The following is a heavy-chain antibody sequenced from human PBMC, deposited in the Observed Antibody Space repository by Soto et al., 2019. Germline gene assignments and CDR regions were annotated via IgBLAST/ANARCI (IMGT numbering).Heavy chain of an antibody. Sequence: EVQLVESGGGLVQPGGSLRLSCAASGFTFSTYSINWVRQAPGKGLEWVSYISSSTRIIYFADSVKGRFTTSRDNAKNSLYLQRNSLRDEDTAVYYCARDLPIYGGAFDIWGQGTMVTVSS. J-gene: IGHJ3*02. CDR3: ARDLPIYGGAFDI. CDR1: GFTFSTYS. V-gene: IGHV3-48*02. CDR2: ISSSTRII. D-gene: IGHD3-10*01.